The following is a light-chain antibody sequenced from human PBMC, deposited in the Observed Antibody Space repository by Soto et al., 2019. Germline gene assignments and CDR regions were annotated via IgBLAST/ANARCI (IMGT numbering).Light chain of an antibody. CDR1: SSNIGAGYD. CDR2: GNN. CDR3: QSYDSSLGYV. V-gene: IGLV1-40*01. Sequence: QLVLTQPPSVSVAPGQRVTISCTGSSSNIGAGYDVHWYQQLPGTAPKLLIYGNNNRPSGVPDRFSGSKSGTSASLAITGLQAEDEADYYCQSYDSSLGYVFGTGTKLTVL. J-gene: IGLJ1*01.